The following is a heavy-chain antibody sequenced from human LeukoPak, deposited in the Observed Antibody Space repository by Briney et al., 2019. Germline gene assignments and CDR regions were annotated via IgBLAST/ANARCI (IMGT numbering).Heavy chain of an antibody. Sequence: SETLSLTCTVSGGSISSSSYDWGWIRQPPGKGLEWIGSIYYSGSTYYNPSLKSRFTISVDTSKNQFPLKLSSVTAADTAVYYCARHYYDFWSGYLDWFDPWGQGTLVTVSS. CDR1: GGSISSSSYD. CDR3: ARHYYDFWSGYLDWFDP. D-gene: IGHD3-3*01. V-gene: IGHV4-39*01. J-gene: IGHJ5*02. CDR2: IYYSGST.